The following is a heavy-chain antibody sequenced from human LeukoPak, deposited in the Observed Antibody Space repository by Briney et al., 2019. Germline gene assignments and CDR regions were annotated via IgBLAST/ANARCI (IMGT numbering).Heavy chain of an antibody. Sequence: GGSLRLSCTASGFTFGDYAMSWFRQAPGKGLEWVAVISYDGSNKDYADSVKGRFTISRDNSKNTLYLQMNSLRVEDTAVYYCAKEAPWATAMVILIDYWGQGTLVTVSS. D-gene: IGHD5-18*01. J-gene: IGHJ4*02. CDR2: ISYDGSNK. V-gene: IGHV3-30*04. CDR3: AKEAPWATAMVILIDY. CDR1: GFTFGDYA.